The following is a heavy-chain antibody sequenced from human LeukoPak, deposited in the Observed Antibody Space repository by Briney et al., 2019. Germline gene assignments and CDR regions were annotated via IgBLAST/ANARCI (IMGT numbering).Heavy chain of an antibody. CDR3: ARTVRSSGYYYHDY. V-gene: IGHV5-51*01. CDR2: IYPGDSDT. CDR1: GYSFTSYW. Sequence: GESLKISCKGSGYSFTSYWIGWVRQMPGKGLEWMGIIYPGDSDTRYSPSFQGQVTISADNSISTAYLQWSSLKASDSAMYYCARTVRSSGYYYHDYWGQGTLVTVSS. D-gene: IGHD3-22*01. J-gene: IGHJ4*02.